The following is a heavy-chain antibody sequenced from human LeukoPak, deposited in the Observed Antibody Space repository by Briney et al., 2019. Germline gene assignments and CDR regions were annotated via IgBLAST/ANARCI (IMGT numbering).Heavy chain of an antibody. CDR1: GFTFSSYA. Sequence: GGSLRLSCAASGFTFSSYAMTWVRQAPGKGLEWVSAISGSGVSTYYADSVKGRFTISRDNSKNTLYLQMSSLRAEDTAVYYCAKDYRYCTSTSCYGDDAFDIWGQGTMVTVSS. V-gene: IGHV3-23*01. CDR3: AKDYRYCTSTSCYGDDAFDI. D-gene: IGHD2-2*01. CDR2: ISGSGVST. J-gene: IGHJ3*02.